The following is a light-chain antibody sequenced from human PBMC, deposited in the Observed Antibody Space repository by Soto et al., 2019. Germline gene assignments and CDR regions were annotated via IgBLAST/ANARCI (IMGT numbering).Light chain of an antibody. CDR2: AAS. Sequence: DIQMTQSPSSVSAFVGDRVTITCRASQGIRSWLAWYQQKPGKAPKLLIYAASSLQSGVPSRFSGSGSGTDFTLTISSLQPEDFATYYCQQSYSTLSITFGQGARLEIK. J-gene: IGKJ5*01. CDR3: QQSYSTLSIT. CDR1: QGIRSW. V-gene: IGKV1-12*02.